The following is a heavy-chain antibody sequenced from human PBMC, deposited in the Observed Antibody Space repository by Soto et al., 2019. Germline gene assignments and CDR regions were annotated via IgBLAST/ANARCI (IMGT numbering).Heavy chain of an antibody. CDR3: ARKNTYYYDSSGRMDV. CDR1: GFTFSSHS. CDR2: ISSSSSTI. D-gene: IGHD3-22*01. J-gene: IGHJ6*02. Sequence: EVQLVESGGGLVQPGGSLRLSCAASGFTFSSHSMNWVRQAPGKGLEWVSYISSSSSTIYYADSVKGRFTISRDNAKNSLYLQMNSLRDEDTAVYYCARKNTYYYDSSGRMDVWGQGTTVTVSS. V-gene: IGHV3-48*02.